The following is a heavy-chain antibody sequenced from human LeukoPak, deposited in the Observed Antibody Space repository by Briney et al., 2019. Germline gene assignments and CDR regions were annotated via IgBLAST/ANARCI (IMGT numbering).Heavy chain of an antibody. D-gene: IGHD5-24*01. CDR3: AREMATITMGDY. J-gene: IGHJ4*02. CDR2: IYHSGST. V-gene: IGHV4-38-2*02. CDR1: GYSISSGYY. Sequence: PSETLSLTCTVSGYSISSGYYWGWIRQPPGKGLEWIGSIYHSGSTYYNPSLKSRVTISVDTSKNRFSLKLSSETAADTAVYYCAREMATITMGDYWGQGTLVTVSS.